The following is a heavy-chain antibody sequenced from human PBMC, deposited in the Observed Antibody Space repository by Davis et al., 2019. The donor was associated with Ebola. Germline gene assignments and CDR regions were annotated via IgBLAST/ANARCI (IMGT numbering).Heavy chain of an antibody. D-gene: IGHD3-22*01. CDR2: IIPIFDTA. CDR1: GGTFSSYA. Sequence: SVKVSCKASGGTFSSYAISWVRQAPGQGLEWVGGIIPIFDTASYAHHFQDRVTITADESRNPAYLELSSLESEDTAVHYRAKDRYYDNSPLYFESETWGQGTLVTVSS. J-gene: IGHJ4*02. V-gene: IGHV1-69*13. CDR3: AKDRYYDNSPLYFESET.